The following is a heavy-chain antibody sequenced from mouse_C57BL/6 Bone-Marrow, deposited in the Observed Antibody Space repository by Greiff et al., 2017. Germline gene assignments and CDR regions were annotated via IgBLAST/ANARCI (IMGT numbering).Heavy chain of an antibody. Sequence: QVQLQQPGAELVKPGASVKMSCKASGYTFTSYWITWVKQRPGQGLEWIGDIYPGSGSANYNEKFKSKATLTVDTSSSTAYMQLSSLTSEDSAVYYCARDYYGSSYGYAMDYWGQGTSVTVSS. D-gene: IGHD1-1*01. CDR1: GYTFTSYW. J-gene: IGHJ4*01. CDR3: ARDYYGSSYGYAMDY. V-gene: IGHV1-55*01. CDR2: IYPGSGSA.